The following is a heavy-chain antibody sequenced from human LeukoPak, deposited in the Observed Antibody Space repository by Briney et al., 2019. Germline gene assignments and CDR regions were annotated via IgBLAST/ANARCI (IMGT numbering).Heavy chain of an antibody. CDR2: ISSSGDLT. D-gene: IGHD2-21*01. J-gene: IGHJ2*01. Sequence: GGSLRLSCAACGFTFSSNGMSWVRQTPGTGLEWVSSISSSGDLTYYADSVKGRFTVSRDNSKNTLYLHMNSPRADNTAIYYCAKIGVIANWYYDIWGRGTLVTVSS. V-gene: IGHV3-23*01. CDR1: GFTFSSNG. CDR3: AKIGVIANWYYDI.